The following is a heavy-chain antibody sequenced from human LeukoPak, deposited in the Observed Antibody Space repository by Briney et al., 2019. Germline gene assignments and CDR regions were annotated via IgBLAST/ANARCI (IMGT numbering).Heavy chain of an antibody. CDR1: GYTFTSYG. V-gene: IGHV1-18*01. CDR2: ISAYNGNT. D-gene: IGHD3-3*01. Sequence: EASVKVSCTASGYTFTSYGISWVRQAPGQGLEWMGWISAYNGNTNYAQKLQGRVTMTTDTSTSTAYMELRSLRSDDTAVYYCARDSNYYDFWSGYLPRSYYYGMDVWGQGTTVTVSS. J-gene: IGHJ6*02. CDR3: ARDSNYYDFWSGYLPRSYYYGMDV.